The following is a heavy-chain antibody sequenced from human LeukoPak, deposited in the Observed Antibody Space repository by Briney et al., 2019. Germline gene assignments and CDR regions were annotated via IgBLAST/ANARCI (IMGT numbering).Heavy chain of an antibody. J-gene: IGHJ4*02. CDR1: GFTFSNAW. D-gene: IGHD3-10*01. Sequence: GGSLRLSCAASGFTFSNAWMSWVRQAPGKGLEWVGRIKSKTDGGTTDYAAPVKGRFTISRDDSKNTLYSQMNSLKTEDTAVYYCSGELLADYFDYWGQGTLVTVSS. V-gene: IGHV3-15*01. CDR3: SGELLADYFDY. CDR2: IKSKTDGGTT.